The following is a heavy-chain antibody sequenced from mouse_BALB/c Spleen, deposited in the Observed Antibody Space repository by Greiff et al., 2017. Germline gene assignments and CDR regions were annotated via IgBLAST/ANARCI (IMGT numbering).Heavy chain of an antibody. CDR3: ARTYDSGWFAY. J-gene: IGHJ3*01. Sequence: DVKLVESGGGLVKPGGSLKLSCAASGFTFSSYAMSWVRQTPEKRLEWVASISSGGSTYYPDSVKGRFTISRDNARNILYLQMSSLRSEDTAMYYCARTYDSGWFAYWGQGTLVTVSA. CDR1: GFTFSSYA. CDR2: ISSGGST. V-gene: IGHV5-6-5*01. D-gene: IGHD2-4*01.